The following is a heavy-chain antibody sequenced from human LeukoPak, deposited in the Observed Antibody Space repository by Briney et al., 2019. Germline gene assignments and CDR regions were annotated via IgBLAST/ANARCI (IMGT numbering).Heavy chain of an antibody. J-gene: IGHJ3*02. D-gene: IGHD4-17*01. Sequence: GGSLRLSCAASGFTFSSYEMNWVRQAPGKGLEWVSYISSSGSTIYYADSVKGRFTISRDNANNSLYLQMNSLRAEDTAVYYCARSGYGDYALSVAFDIWGQGTMVTVSS. CDR1: GFTFSSYE. CDR2: ISSSGSTI. V-gene: IGHV3-48*03. CDR3: ARSGYGDYALSVAFDI.